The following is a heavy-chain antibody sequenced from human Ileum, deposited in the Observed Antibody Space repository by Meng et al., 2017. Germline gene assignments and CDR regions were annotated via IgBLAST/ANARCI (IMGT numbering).Heavy chain of an antibody. CDR3: AREKSRFGELEL. J-gene: IGHJ4*02. CDR2: VSNDGSVE. Sequence: GESLKISCLASGFTFSTYAMHWVRQAPGKGLEWMAVVSNDGSVEYYAESVKGRFTISRDNPKNTLNLQIKSLRAEDTAVYYCAREKSRFGELELWGQGTLVTVSS. CDR1: GFTFSTYA. V-gene: IGHV3-30*04. D-gene: IGHD3-10*01.